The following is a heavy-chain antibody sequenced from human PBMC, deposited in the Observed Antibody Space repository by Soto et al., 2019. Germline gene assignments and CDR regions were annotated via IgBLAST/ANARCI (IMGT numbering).Heavy chain of an antibody. CDR1: GGSFSGYY. Sequence: QVQLQQWGAGLLKPSETLSLTCAVYGGSFSGYYWSWIRQPPGKGLEWIGEINHSGSTNYNPSLKSPVNISINQAQDPFSPEVSFVTRRDHGVEFRARGPSPGWFGPRGQGTPVTVSS. D-gene: IGHD3-10*01. CDR3: ARGPSPGWFGP. V-gene: IGHV4-34*01. CDR2: INHSGST. J-gene: IGHJ5*02.